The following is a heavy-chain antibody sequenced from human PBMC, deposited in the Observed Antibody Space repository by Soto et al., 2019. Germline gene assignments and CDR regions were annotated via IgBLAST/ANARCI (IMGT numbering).Heavy chain of an antibody. CDR2: IFPSDSDT. CDR1: GYRFTSYW. Sequence: GESLKISCRTSGYRFTSYWITWVRQMPGKGLEWMGIIFPSDSDTRYSPSFQGQVTISADRSTSTVFLQWASLKASDTAVYFCARKDKSGYFNWFDPWGQGTLVTVSS. J-gene: IGHJ5*02. V-gene: IGHV5-51*01. CDR3: ARKDKSGYFNWFDP. D-gene: IGHD3-22*01.